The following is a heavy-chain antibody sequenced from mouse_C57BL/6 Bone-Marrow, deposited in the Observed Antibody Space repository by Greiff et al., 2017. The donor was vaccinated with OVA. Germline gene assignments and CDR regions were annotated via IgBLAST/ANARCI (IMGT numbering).Heavy chain of an antibody. J-gene: IGHJ3*01. D-gene: IGHD1-1*01. V-gene: IGHV5-16*01. CDR3: AREDYYNSSYQFAY. CDR2: INYDGSSI. CDR1: GFTFSDYY. Sequence: EVQLVESEGGLVQPGSSMKLSCTASGFTFSDYYMAWVRQVSEKGLEWVANINYDGSSIYYLDSLKSRFIISRDNAKNILYLQMSSLKSEDTDTYYCAREDYYNSSYQFAYWGQKTLVTVSA.